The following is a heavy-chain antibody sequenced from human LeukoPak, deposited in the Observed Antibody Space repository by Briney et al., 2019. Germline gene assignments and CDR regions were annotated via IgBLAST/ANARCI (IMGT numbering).Heavy chain of an antibody. J-gene: IGHJ6*03. V-gene: IGHV4-61*02. CDR2: IYTSGST. CDR1: GGSISSGSYY. Sequence: SETLSLTCTVSGGSISSGSYYWSWIRQPAGKGLEWIGRIYTSGSTNYNPSLKSRVTISVDTSKNQFSLKLSSVTAADTAVYYCARDPCSTSCYRGGYYYYYMDVWGKGTTVTVSS. CDR3: ARDPCSTSCYRGGYYYYYMDV. D-gene: IGHD2-2*02.